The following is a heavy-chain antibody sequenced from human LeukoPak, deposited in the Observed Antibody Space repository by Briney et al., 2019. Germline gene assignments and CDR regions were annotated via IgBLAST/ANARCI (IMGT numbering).Heavy chain of an antibody. J-gene: IGHJ6*03. CDR2: IPYDGSNK. Sequence: PGGSLRLSCAASGFTFSNAWMSWVRQAPGKGLEWVAFIPYDGSNKFYADSVKGRFTISRDNSKNTLYLQMNSLRAEDTAVYYCAKGVGGSANYYYMDVWGKGTTVTVSS. CDR3: AKGVGGSANYYYMDV. D-gene: IGHD3-10*01. V-gene: IGHV3-30*02. CDR1: GFTFSNAW.